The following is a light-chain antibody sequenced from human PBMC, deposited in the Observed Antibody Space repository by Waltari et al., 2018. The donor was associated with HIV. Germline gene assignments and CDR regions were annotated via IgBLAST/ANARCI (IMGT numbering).Light chain of an antibody. CDR2: SNN. Sequence: QSVLTQPPSASGTPGRRVTSSCSGTNSNVGRNPVNWYRQVPGTAPKLLMFSNNQRPSGVPDRFSGSKSGTSASLAIRGLKSEDEADYYCAARDDSLNAWVFGGGTKVTVL. CDR1: NSNVGRNP. V-gene: IGLV1-44*01. CDR3: AARDDSLNAWV. J-gene: IGLJ3*02.